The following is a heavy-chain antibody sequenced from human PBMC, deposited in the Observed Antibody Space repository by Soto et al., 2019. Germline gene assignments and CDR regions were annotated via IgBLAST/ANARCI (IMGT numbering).Heavy chain of an antibody. CDR1: GFTFDDYA. CDR3: AKELRYFDWLPTHYYYYGMDV. D-gene: IGHD3-9*01. CDR2: ISWNSGSI. Sequence: PGGSLRLSCAASGFTFDDYAMHWVRQAAGKGLEWVSGISWNSGSIGYADSVKGRFTISRDNDKNSLYLQMNSLRAEDTALYYCAKELRYFDWLPTHYYYYGMDVWGQGTTVTVSS. V-gene: IGHV3-9*01. J-gene: IGHJ6*02.